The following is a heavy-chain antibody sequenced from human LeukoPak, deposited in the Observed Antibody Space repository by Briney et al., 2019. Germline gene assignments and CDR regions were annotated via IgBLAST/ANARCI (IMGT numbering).Heavy chain of an antibody. CDR2: INPNSGGT. J-gene: IGHJ6*02. Sequence: ASVKVSCKASGYTFTGYYMHWVRQAPGQGLEWMGRINPNSGGTNYAQKFQGRVTMTRDTSISTAYMELSRLRSDDTAVYYCARDLDPEWFKYQLPKQPLLLTGMDVWGQGTTVTVSS. D-gene: IGHD2-2*01. CDR1: GYTFTGYY. CDR3: ARDLDPEWFKYQLPKQPLLLTGMDV. V-gene: IGHV1-2*06.